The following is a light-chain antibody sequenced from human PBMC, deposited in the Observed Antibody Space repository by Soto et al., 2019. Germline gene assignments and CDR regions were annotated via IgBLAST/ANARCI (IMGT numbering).Light chain of an antibody. Sequence: DIQITQSPSTLSVSVGDRLTITCGASQTISSWLAWYKQKPGKAPKLVIYKASTLKSGVPSRFRGSGSGTEFTLTVSSLKPDDFETYYCHQYHNFPRTFGQGTKVDIK. CDR1: QTISSW. CDR3: HQYHNFPRT. J-gene: IGKJ1*01. CDR2: KAS. V-gene: IGKV1-5*03.